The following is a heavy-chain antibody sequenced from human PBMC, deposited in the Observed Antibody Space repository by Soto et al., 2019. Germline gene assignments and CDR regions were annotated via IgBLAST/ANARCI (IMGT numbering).Heavy chain of an antibody. CDR3: AKGQGTLEPFTH. Sequence: EVQLLESGGGLVQPGGSLRLSCAASGITFSSYAMSWVRQAPGKGLEWVSTISISGVTTYYADSVKGRFTMSRDNSKNTGYLQMNSLKAEDTAVFYCAKGQGTLEPFTHWGPGDLVTVSS. J-gene: IGHJ4*02. CDR2: ISISGVTT. V-gene: IGHV3-23*01. CDR1: GITFSSYA.